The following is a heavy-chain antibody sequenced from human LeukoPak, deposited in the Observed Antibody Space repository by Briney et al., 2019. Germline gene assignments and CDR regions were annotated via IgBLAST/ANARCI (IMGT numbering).Heavy chain of an antibody. CDR3: ARVGSGTYIDNFYMDV. CDR2: LIPVFHTP. D-gene: IGHD1-1*01. J-gene: IGHJ6*03. Sequence: SVKVSCKASGGTFSSYIISWVRQAPGQGLEWMGRLIPVFHTPKYAQKFQGRVTITTDASTNTAYMELSSLKSEDTAVYYCARVGSGTYIDNFYMDVWGKGTTAIVSS. V-gene: IGHV1-69*05. CDR1: GGTFSSYI.